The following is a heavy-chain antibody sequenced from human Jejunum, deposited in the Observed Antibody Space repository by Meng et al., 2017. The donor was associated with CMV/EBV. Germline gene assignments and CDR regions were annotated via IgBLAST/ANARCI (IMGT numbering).Heavy chain of an antibody. CDR2: INPDGSST. D-gene: IGHD2-2*01. CDR1: GYSFRSYW. Sequence: EVQLVEAGGGLGQPGGSLRLACAASGYSFRSYWIHWVRQASGKVLVWVSRINPDGSSTSCADFVKGRFTISRDNAKNTLYLQMNSLRPEDTALYYCATAVSVPSLEYFQNWGQGTLVTVSS. J-gene: IGHJ1*01. CDR3: ATAVSVPSLEYFQN. V-gene: IGHV3-74*01.